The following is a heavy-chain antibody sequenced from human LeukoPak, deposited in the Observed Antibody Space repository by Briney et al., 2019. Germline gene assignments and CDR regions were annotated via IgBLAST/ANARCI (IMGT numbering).Heavy chain of an antibody. V-gene: IGHV3-30*02. D-gene: IGHD6-19*01. CDR1: GFTFSSYG. CDR3: AKGHTGYSSGWYYFDY. Sequence: GGSLRLSCAASGFTFSSYGMHWVRQAPGKGLEWVAFIRYGGSNKYYADSVKGRFTISRDNSKNTLYLQMNSLRAEDTAVYYCAKGHTGYSSGWYYFDYWGQGTLVTVSS. CDR2: IRYGGSNK. J-gene: IGHJ4*02.